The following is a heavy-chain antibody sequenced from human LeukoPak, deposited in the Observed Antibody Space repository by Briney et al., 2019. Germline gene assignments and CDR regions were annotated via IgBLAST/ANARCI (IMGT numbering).Heavy chain of an antibody. Sequence: GGSLRLSCAASGFTFSSYAMSWVRQAPGKGLEWVSAISGSGGSTYYADSVKGRFTISRDNSKNTLYLQVNSLRAEDTAVYYCAKGSYDFWSGYLPGFDPWGQGTLVTVSS. CDR3: AKGSYDFWSGYLPGFDP. V-gene: IGHV3-23*01. D-gene: IGHD3-3*01. J-gene: IGHJ5*02. CDR2: ISGSGGST. CDR1: GFTFSSYA.